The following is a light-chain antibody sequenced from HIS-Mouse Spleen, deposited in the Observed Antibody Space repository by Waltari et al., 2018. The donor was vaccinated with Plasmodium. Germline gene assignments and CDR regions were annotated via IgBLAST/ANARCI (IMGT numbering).Light chain of an antibody. Sequence: QSALTQPASVSGSPGQSITISCTGTSSDVGSYNLVSWYQQHPGKAPKLMIYEGSKRPSVVSNRFSGSKSGNTASLTISGRQAEDEADYYCCSYAGSSTNWVFGGGTKLTVL. CDR1: SSDVGSYNL. CDR2: EGS. CDR3: CSYAGSSTNWV. J-gene: IGLJ3*02. V-gene: IGLV2-23*01.